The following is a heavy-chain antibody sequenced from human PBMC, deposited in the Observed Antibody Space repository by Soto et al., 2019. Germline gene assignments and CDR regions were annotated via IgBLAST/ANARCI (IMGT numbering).Heavy chain of an antibody. CDR1: GFTFSSYW. J-gene: IGHJ6*02. D-gene: IGHD3-10*01. CDR3: VAGGRVVYYYCGMDV. V-gene: IGHV3-74*01. CDR2: INSDGSST. Sequence: PGGSLRLSCAASGFTFSSYWMHWVRQAPGKGLVWVSRINSDGSSTSYADSVKGRFTISRDNAKNTLYLQMNNLRAEDTAVYCCVAGGRVVYYYCGMDVWGQGTTVTGSS.